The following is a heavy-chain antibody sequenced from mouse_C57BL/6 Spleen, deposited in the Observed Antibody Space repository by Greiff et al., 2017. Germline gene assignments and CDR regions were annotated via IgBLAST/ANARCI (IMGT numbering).Heavy chain of an antibody. CDR3: ARGGYSYDVRGAMDY. D-gene: IGHD2-12*01. CDR1: GYSFTDYN. V-gene: IGHV1-39*01. Sequence: VQLQQSGPELVKPGASVKISCKASGYSFTDYNMNWVKQSNGKSLEWIGVINPNYGTTSYNQKFKGKATLTVDQSSSTAYMQLNSLTSEDAAVYYGARGGYSYDVRGAMDYWGQGTSVTVSS. CDR2: INPNYGTT. J-gene: IGHJ4*01.